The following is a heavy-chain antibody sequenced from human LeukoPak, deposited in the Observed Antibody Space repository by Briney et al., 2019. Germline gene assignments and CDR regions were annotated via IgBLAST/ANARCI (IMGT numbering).Heavy chain of an antibody. CDR2: IRHDGSDE. J-gene: IGHJ6*03. V-gene: IGHV3-30*02. CDR1: GFTFGNYG. D-gene: IGHD3-16*01. Sequence: PGGSLRLSCAASGFTFGNYGVHWVRQAPGKGLEWVAFIRHDGSDEYYADSVEGRFTISRDNSKNTVYLQMNSLRAEDTAVYYCARDLWGMDVWGKGTTVTVSS. CDR3: ARDLWGMDV.